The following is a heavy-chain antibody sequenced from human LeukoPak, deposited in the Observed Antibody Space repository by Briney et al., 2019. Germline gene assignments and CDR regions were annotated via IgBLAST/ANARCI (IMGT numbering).Heavy chain of an antibody. CDR3: ARDYWFGELFDY. D-gene: IGHD3-10*01. V-gene: IGHV4-34*01. J-gene: IGHJ4*02. CDR2: INHSGST. CDR1: GGSFSGYY. Sequence: ASETLSLTCAVYGGSFSGYYWSWIRQPPGKGLEWIGEINHSGSTNYNPSPKSRVTISVDTSKNQFSLKLSSVTAADTAVYYCARDYWFGELFDYWGQGTLVTVSS.